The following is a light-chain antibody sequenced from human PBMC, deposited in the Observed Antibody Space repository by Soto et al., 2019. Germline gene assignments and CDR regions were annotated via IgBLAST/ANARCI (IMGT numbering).Light chain of an antibody. CDR1: SRDIGAYNL. Sequence: QSALTQPASVSGSPGQSITISRGGTSRDIGAYNLVSWYQQPPGKAPKLLIYEVRNRPSGISYRFSGSKSGNTASLTISGLRDEDEADYYCSSYSTSFFYVFGTGTKVTVL. V-gene: IGLV2-14*01. J-gene: IGLJ1*01. CDR3: SSYSTSFFYV. CDR2: EVR.